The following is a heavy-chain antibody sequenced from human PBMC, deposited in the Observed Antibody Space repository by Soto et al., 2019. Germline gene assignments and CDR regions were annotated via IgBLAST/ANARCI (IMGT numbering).Heavy chain of an antibody. CDR2: ISYAGSNK. J-gene: IGHJ4*02. D-gene: IGHD3-10*01. CDR3: AKERNTGRDYFDY. CDR1: GFTFSSYG. Sequence: QVQLVESGGGVVQPGRSLRLSCAASGFTFSSYGMHWVRQAPGKGLEWVAVISYAGSNKYYADSVKGRFTISRDNSKNTLYLKMNSLRAEATAVYYCAKERNTGRDYFDYWGQGTLVTVSS. V-gene: IGHV3-30*18.